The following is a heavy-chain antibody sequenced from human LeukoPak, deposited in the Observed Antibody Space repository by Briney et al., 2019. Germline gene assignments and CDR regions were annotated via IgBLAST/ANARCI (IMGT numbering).Heavy chain of an antibody. J-gene: IGHJ4*02. CDR3: ARAMTTVNHFDY. V-gene: IGHV4-59*01. Sequence: SETLSLTCTVSGDSISTYYWSWIRQPPGKGLEWIGYIYYRVTSDYNPSLKTRVSVSVDKSTRQISLNLSSVAAAATDVYYCARAMTTVNHFDYWGQGTLVTVSS. D-gene: IGHD4-17*01. CDR1: GDSISTYY. CDR2: IYYRVTS.